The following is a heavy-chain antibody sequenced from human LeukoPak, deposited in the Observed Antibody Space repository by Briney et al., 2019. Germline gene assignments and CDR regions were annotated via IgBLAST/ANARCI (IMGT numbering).Heavy chain of an antibody. Sequence: SETLSLTCTVSGGSISNYYWSWIRQPAGKGLEWIGRIYTSGSTNYNPSLKSRVTMSVDTSNTQISPKLTSVTAADTALYYCTRAGTPYDFWSGSQFDPWGQGILVTVSS. CDR2: IYTSGST. CDR1: GGSISNYY. D-gene: IGHD3-3*01. J-gene: IGHJ5*02. V-gene: IGHV4-4*07. CDR3: TRAGTPYDFWSGSQFDP.